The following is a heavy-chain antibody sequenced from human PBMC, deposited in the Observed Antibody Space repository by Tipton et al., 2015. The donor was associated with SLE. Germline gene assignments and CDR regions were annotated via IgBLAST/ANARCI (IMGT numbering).Heavy chain of an antibody. D-gene: IGHD2-21*01. CDR2: IYGDGTT. CDR1: GFTFSNYA. J-gene: IGHJ6*02. V-gene: IGHV3-23*03. CDR3: AKDHISGDGTYGMDV. Sequence: SLRLSCAASGFTFSNYAMSWVRQAPGRGLEWVSIIYGDGTTYYADSVKGRFTISRDRFKNTLFLQMNSLRAEDTAVYYCAKDHISGDGTYGMDVWGQGTTVTVSS.